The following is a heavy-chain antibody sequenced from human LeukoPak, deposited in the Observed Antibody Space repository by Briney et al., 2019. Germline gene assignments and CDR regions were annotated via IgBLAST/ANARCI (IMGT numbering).Heavy chain of an antibody. V-gene: IGHV3-74*01. Sequence: GGSLRLSCAASGFTFSSYWMHWVRQAPGKGLVWVSRINSDGSTTNYADSVKGRFTISRDNSKNTLYLQMNSLRAEDTAVYYCAKAGPTTAPGFDYWGQGTLVTVSS. CDR1: GFTFSSYW. CDR2: INSDGSTT. D-gene: IGHD1-1*01. CDR3: AKAGPTTAPGFDY. J-gene: IGHJ4*02.